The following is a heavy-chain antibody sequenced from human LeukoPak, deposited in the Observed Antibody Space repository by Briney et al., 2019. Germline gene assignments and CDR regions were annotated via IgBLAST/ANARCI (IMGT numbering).Heavy chain of an antibody. CDR2: INPSSGNT. D-gene: IGHD2-2*01. J-gene: IGHJ6*03. CDR1: GYIFSDYD. Sequence: ASVNVSCKASGYIFSDYDINWVRQAPGQGLEWMAWINPSSGNTGIARKFRGRVTITRNISTHTVYMELSSLRSEDTAVYYCARGLSCGSTTCYGGVMPVAVNYFYYYMDVWGKGTTVTVSS. CDR3: ARGLSCGSTTCYGGVMPVAVNYFYYYMDV. V-gene: IGHV1-8*03.